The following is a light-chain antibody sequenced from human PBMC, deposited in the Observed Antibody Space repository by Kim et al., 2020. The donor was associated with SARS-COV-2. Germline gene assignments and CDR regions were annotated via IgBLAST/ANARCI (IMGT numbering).Light chain of an antibody. CDR2: DAS. CDR3: QLRYNWPPMFT. J-gene: IGKJ2*01. Sequence: EIVLTQSPATLSLSSGASATLSCRASESVSHNLAWYQQKPGQSPRLLMYDASNRAAGVPARFSGSGSDTDFTLTISGREPEDFAVYDCQLRYNWPPMFTFGQGTKLEI. V-gene: IGKV3-11*01. CDR1: ESVSHN.